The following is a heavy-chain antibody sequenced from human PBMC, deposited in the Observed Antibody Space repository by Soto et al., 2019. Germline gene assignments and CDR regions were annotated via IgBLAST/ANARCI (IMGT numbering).Heavy chain of an antibody. CDR3: ARDRFFVSYDSCGYYPNFDY. CDR2: INPSGGST. J-gene: IGHJ4*02. V-gene: IGHV1-46*01. CDR1: GYTFTSYY. D-gene: IGHD3-22*01. Sequence: ASVKVSCKASGYTFTSYYMHWVRQAPGQGLEWMGIINPSGGSTSYAQKFQGRVTMTRDTSTGTVYMELSSLRSEDTAVYYCARDRFFVSYDSCGYYPNFDYWGQGTLVTVSS.